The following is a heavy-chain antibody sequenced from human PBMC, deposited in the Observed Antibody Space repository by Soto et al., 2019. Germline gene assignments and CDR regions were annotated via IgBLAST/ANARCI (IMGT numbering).Heavy chain of an antibody. D-gene: IGHD6-19*01. CDR2: IYHGGTT. J-gene: IGHJ4*01. V-gene: IGHV4-38-2*02. Sequence: SETLSLTCTVSGYSISSGSCWAWIRQPPGKGPEWIASIYHGGTTFYNPSLKSRITISVDTSNNQFSLKLTSVTAADTAVYYCARVHVMVVAGSTFDYWGHGTLVTVSS. CDR1: GYSISSGSC. CDR3: ARVHVMVVAGSTFDY.